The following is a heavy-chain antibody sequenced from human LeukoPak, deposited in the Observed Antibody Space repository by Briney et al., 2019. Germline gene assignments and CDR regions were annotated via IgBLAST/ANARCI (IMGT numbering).Heavy chain of an antibody. J-gene: IGHJ1*01. CDR2: IWYDGSKK. CDR3: ARVSEDYSSGWYEEYFQY. Sequence: GGSLRLSCAASGFTFSRYGMHWVRQAPGKGLEWVAVIWYDGSKKNYADPVKGRFTISRDNSKNTLNLQMTSPRAEDTAVYYCARVSEDYSSGWYEEYFQYWGQGTLVIVSS. CDR1: GFTFSRYG. V-gene: IGHV3-33*01. D-gene: IGHD6-19*01.